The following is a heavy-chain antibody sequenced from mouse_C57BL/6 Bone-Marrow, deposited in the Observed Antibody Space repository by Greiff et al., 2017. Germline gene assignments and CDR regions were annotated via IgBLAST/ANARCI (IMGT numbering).Heavy chain of an antibody. D-gene: IGHD3-1*01. CDR2: IRSKSNNYET. J-gene: IGHJ4*01. CDR3: VRHRESLYYYSMDY. Sequence: EVQRVESGGGLVQPKGSLKLSCAASGFSFNTYAMNWVRQAPGKGWEWGARIRSKSNNYETYYADSGKDRFTIARDDSERMRDLQRNNVKNEDTAMYYCVRHRESLYYYSMDYWGQGTSVTVSS. CDR1: GFSFNTYA. V-gene: IGHV10-1*01.